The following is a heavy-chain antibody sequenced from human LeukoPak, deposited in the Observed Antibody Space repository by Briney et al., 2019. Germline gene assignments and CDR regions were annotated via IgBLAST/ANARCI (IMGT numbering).Heavy chain of an antibody. D-gene: IGHD6-13*01. V-gene: IGHV3-11*06. CDR1: GFTFNDHY. Sequence: PGGSLRLSCATSGFTFNDHYLGWVRQAPGKGLEWVSHISAGSSFTDDAESVKGRFTISRDNAQNTLYLQMSSLRVEDTAVYFCARVPSAAHYHFDTWGQGTLVTVSS. CDR2: ISAGSSFT. J-gene: IGHJ4*02. CDR3: ARVPSAAHYHFDT.